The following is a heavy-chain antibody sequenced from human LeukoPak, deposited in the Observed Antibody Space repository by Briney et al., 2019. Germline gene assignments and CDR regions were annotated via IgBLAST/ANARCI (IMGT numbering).Heavy chain of an antibody. Sequence: GRSLRLSCAASGFTFDDYAMHWGRQAPGKGLEWVSGISWNSGSIGYADSVKGRFTISRDNAKNSLYLQMNSLRAEDTALYYCAKDKGSSWPGGWFDPWGQGTLVTVSS. D-gene: IGHD6-13*01. V-gene: IGHV3-9*01. CDR2: ISWNSGSI. CDR3: AKDKGSSWPGGWFDP. J-gene: IGHJ5*02. CDR1: GFTFDDYA.